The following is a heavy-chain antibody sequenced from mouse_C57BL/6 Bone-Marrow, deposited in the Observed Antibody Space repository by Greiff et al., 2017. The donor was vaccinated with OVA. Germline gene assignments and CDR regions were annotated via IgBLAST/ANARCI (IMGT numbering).Heavy chain of an antibody. J-gene: IGHJ1*03. CDR2: IRSKSNNYAT. CDR1: GFSFNTYA. D-gene: IGHD1-1*01. V-gene: IGHV10-1*01. Sequence: EVQLQESGGGLVQPTGSLKLSCAASGFSFNTYAMNWVRQAPGKGLEWVARIRSKSNNYATYYADSVKDRFTISRDDSESMLYLQMNNLKTEDTAMYYCVRQGGRGGYFDVWGTGTTVTVSS. CDR3: VRQGGRGGYFDV.